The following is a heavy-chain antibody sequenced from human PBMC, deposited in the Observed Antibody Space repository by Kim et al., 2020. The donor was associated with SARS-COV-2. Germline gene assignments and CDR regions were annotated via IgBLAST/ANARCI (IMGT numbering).Heavy chain of an antibody. V-gene: IGHV4-59*13. J-gene: IGHJ6*02. CDR1: GGSISSYY. Sequence: SETLSLTCTVSGGSISSYYWSWIRQPPGKGLEWIGYIYYSGSTNYHPSLKSRVTISVETSKNQFSLKLSSVTAADTAVYYCARALGYCSSTSCRRSYYYYYGMDVWGQGKTVTVSS. D-gene: IGHD2-2*01. CDR3: ARALGYCSSTSCRRSYYYYYGMDV. CDR2: IYYSGST.